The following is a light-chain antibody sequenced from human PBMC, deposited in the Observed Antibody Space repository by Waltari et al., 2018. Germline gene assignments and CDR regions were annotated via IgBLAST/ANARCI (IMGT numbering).Light chain of an antibody. Sequence: DIQMTQVPSSLSASVGDRVTITCRAGQSHRNNLNWYQQRPGKAPRLLIYSASNLQSGVSSRFSGSDSGTYFTLTISNLQPEDVATYYCQQGGTFGQGTKLEIK. CDR3: QQGGT. J-gene: IGKJ2*01. CDR1: QSHRNN. CDR2: SAS. V-gene: IGKV1-39*01.